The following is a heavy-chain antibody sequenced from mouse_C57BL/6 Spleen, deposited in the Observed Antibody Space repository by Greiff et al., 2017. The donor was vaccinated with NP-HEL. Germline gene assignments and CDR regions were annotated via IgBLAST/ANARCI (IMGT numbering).Heavy chain of an antibody. CDR3: AREGDYYGSSPYWYFDV. Sequence: QVQLQQSGPELVKPGASVKISCKASGYSFTSYYIHWVKQRPGQGLEWIGWIYPGSGNTKYNEKFKGKATLTADTYSSTAYMQLSSLTSEDSAVYYCAREGDYYGSSPYWYFDVWGTGTTVTVSS. D-gene: IGHD1-1*01. CDR2: IYPGSGNT. V-gene: IGHV1-66*01. CDR1: GYSFTSYY. J-gene: IGHJ1*03.